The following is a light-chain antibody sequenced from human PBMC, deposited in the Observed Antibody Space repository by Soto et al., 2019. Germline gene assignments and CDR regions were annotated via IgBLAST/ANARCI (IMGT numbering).Light chain of an antibody. V-gene: IGKV1D-16*01. J-gene: IGKJ1*01. CDR1: QGVSTW. CDR3: QQYNSYSWT. Sequence: DIQMTESPSSVSASVGDRVTITCRASQGVSTWLAWYQQKPGKAPNLLIYTASSLQSGVPSRFRGSGSGTDFTLTINGLKPEDFETYYCQQYNSYSWTFGQGTKVDIK. CDR2: TAS.